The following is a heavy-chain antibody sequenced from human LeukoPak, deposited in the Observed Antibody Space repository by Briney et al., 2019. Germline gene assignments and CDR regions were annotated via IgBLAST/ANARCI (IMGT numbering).Heavy chain of an antibody. J-gene: IGHJ5*02. CDR3: ARGSLYRHWFDL. CDR1: GDSISSYY. Sequence: SETLSLTCTVSGDSISSYYWSWIRQSPGKGLEWIGYVHDSGSTNYNPSLKSRITMSVDTSKNQFSLKLSSVAAADAAVYYCARGSLYRHWFDLWGQGTLVTVSS. CDR2: VHDSGST. V-gene: IGHV4-59*01. D-gene: IGHD5-12*01.